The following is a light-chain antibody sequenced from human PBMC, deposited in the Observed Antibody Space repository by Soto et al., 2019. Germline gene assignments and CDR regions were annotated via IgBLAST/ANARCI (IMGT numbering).Light chain of an antibody. CDR1: QSVTTQ. V-gene: IGKV3-20*01. Sequence: IVLTQSPGTLSLSPGERATLSCMASQSVTTQLAWYQQKPGQAPRLIIHGASSRATGVPDRITGSGSGTDFTLSISRLEHEDFAVYYCQQYGGSTRTFGQGTKADIK. CDR2: GAS. J-gene: IGKJ1*01. CDR3: QQYGGSTRT.